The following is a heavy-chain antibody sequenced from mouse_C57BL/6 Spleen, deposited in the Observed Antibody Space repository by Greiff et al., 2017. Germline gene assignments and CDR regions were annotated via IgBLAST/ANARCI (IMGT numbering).Heavy chain of an antibody. CDR3: TRWTTDLFAY. D-gene: IGHD1-1*01. J-gene: IGHJ3*01. V-gene: IGHV1-15*01. Sequence: QAQLQQSGAELVRPGASVTLSCKASGYTFTDYEMHWVKQTPVHGLEWIGAIDPETGGTAYNQKFKGKAILTADKSSSTAYMELRSLTSEDSAVYYCTRWTTDLFAYWGEGTLVTVSA. CDR1: GYTFTDYE. CDR2: IDPETGGT.